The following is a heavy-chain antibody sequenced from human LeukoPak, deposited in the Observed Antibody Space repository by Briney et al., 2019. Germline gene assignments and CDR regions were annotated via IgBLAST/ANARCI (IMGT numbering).Heavy chain of an antibody. CDR1: GYTFTGYY. V-gene: IGHV1-2*06. CDR2: IDPNSGGT. J-gene: IGHJ4*02. Sequence: ASVKVSCKASGYTFTGYYMHWVRQAPGQGLEWMGRIDPNSGGTNYAQKFRGRVTMTRDTSISTAYMELSRLRSDDTAVYYCARGAFTSHYDYWGQGTLVTVSS. CDR3: ARGAFTSHYDY. D-gene: IGHD2-2*01.